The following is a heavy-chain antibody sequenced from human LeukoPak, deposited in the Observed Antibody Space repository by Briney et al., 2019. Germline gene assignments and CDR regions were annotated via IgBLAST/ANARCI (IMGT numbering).Heavy chain of an antibody. V-gene: IGHV3-21*01. D-gene: IGHD3-22*01. CDR3: ARVRGYDSSGYSN. CDR1: AFTFSSYS. Sequence: GRSLRLSCAPSAFTFSSYSMNSVSHEAGNGLEWVSSISSSSSYIYYADSVKGRFTISRDNAKNSLYLQMNSLRAEDTAVYYCARVRGYDSSGYSNWGQGTLVTVSS. J-gene: IGHJ4*02. CDR2: ISSSSSYI.